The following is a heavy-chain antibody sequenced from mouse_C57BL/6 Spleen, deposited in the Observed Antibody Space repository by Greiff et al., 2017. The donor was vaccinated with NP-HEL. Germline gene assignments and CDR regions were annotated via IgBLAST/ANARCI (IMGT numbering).Heavy chain of an antibody. CDR1: GYTFTDHT. J-gene: IGHJ4*01. Sequence: VKLQESDAELVKPGASVKISCKVSGYTFTDHTIHWMKQRPEQGLEWIGYIYPRDGSTKYNEKFKGKATLTADKSSSTAYMQLNSLTSEDSAVYFCAKAAYYSNYDYAMDYWGQGTSVTVSS. D-gene: IGHD2-5*01. CDR2: IYPRDGST. V-gene: IGHV1-78*01. CDR3: AKAAYYSNYDYAMDY.